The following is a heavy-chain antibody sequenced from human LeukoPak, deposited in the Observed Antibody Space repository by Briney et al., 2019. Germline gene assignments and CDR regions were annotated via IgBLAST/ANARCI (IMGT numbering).Heavy chain of an antibody. CDR3: ARVPRYYYDSSGYYYDY. V-gene: IGHV4-39*01. D-gene: IGHD3-22*01. CDR2: IYYSGST. Sequence: SETLSLTCTVSGGSISSSSYYWSWIRQPPGKGLEWIGSIYYSGSTYYNPSLKSRVTISVDTSKNQFSLKLSSVSAADTAVYYCARVPRYYYDSSGYYYDYWGQGTLVTVSS. CDR1: GGSISSSSYY. J-gene: IGHJ4*02.